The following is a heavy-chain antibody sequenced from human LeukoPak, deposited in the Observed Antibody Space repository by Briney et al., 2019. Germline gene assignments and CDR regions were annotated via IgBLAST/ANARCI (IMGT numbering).Heavy chain of an antibody. CDR3: AKDHGWLQYYFDY. J-gene: IGHJ4*02. CDR1: GFTVSSNY. D-gene: IGHD5-24*01. Sequence: GGSLRLSCAASGFTVSSNYMSWVRQAPGKGLEWVSAISGSGGSTNYADSVKGRFTISRDNSKNTLYLQMNSLRAEDTAIYYCAKDHGWLQYYFDYWGQGTLVSVSS. V-gene: IGHV3-23*01. CDR2: ISGSGGST.